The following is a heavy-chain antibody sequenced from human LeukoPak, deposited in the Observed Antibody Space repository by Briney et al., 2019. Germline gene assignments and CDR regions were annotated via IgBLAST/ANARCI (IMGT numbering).Heavy chain of an antibody. Sequence: SVTVSCKASGGTFSPYAMNWVRQAPGQGLEWMGDIVPIFGAANYAQKFQGRVTISADDSTSTYYMEMSGLRSDDTAVYYCARDVGPKEPAFDLWGQGTKVTVSS. CDR2: IVPIFGAA. J-gene: IGHJ3*01. CDR1: GGTFSPYA. D-gene: IGHD1-14*01. CDR3: ARDVGPKEPAFDL. V-gene: IGHV1-69*13.